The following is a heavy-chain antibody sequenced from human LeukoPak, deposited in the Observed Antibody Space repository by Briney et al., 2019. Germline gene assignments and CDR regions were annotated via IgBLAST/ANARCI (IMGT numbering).Heavy chain of an antibody. Sequence: PGGSLRLSCAASGFTFSSYAMSWVRQAPGKGLEWVSAISGSGGSTYYADSEKGRFTISRDNSKNTLYLQMNSLRAEDTAVYYCAKDRAGTTSGFFDPWGQGTLVTVSS. CDR3: AKDRAGTTSGFFDP. D-gene: IGHD1-7*01. CDR1: GFTFSSYA. CDR2: ISGSGGST. V-gene: IGHV3-23*01. J-gene: IGHJ5*02.